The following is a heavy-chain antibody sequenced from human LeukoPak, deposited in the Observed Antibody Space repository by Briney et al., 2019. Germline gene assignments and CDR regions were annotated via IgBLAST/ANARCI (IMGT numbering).Heavy chain of an antibody. CDR3: ARPLSDYYDSSGYYQPPYFDY. J-gene: IGHJ4*02. D-gene: IGHD3-22*01. CDR1: GGSISSSSYY. Sequence: SETLSLTCTVSGGSISSSSYYWGWIRQPPGKGLEWIGSIYYSGSTYYSPSLKSRVTISVDTSKNQFSLKLSSVTAADTAVYYCARPLSDYYDSSGYYQPPYFDYWGQGTLVTVSS. V-gene: IGHV4-39*01. CDR2: IYYSGST.